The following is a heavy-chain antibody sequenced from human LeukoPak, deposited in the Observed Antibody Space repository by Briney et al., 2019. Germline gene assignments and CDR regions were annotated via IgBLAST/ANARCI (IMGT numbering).Heavy chain of an antibody. CDR3: AKGADSSSPAPFDY. CDR2: ISWNSGSI. D-gene: IGHD6-13*01. Sequence: GGSLRPSCAGSGFTLDDYALHWVRQAPGKGLAGVSGISWNSGSIGYADSVKGRFTISRDNAKNSLYLQMNSLRAEDTALYYCAKGADSSSPAPFDYWGQGTLVTVSS. CDR1: GFTLDDYA. J-gene: IGHJ4*02. V-gene: IGHV3-9*01.